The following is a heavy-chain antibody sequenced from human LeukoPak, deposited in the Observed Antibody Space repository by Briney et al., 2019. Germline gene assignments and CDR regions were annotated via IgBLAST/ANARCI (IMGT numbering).Heavy chain of an antibody. CDR3: ARYSKLERRNAFDI. V-gene: IGHV4-59*08. CDR2: IYYTGST. J-gene: IGHJ3*02. D-gene: IGHD1-1*01. CDR1: GGPISNYY. Sequence: SETLSLTCTVSGGPISNYYWSWIRQPPGKGLDWIGYIYYTGSTAYNPSLKSRVTISVDTSKNQFSLKLTSVTAADTAVYYCARYSKLERRNAFDIWGQGTVVTVSS.